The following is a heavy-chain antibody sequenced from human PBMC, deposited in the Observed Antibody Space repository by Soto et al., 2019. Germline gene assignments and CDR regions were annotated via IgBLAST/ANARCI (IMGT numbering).Heavy chain of an antibody. J-gene: IGHJ4*02. Sequence: GGSLRLSCTASGFSFETYWMSWVRQAPGKGLEWVATIRQDGSEKHYVNSVRGRFIISRDNAEMSLSLQMNSLRVEDATVYYCVRGCGRPSRTYFFDYWGQGALVTVSS. V-gene: IGHV3-7*01. D-gene: IGHD3-9*01. CDR1: GFSFETYW. CDR3: VRGCGRPSRTYFFDY. CDR2: IRQDGSEK.